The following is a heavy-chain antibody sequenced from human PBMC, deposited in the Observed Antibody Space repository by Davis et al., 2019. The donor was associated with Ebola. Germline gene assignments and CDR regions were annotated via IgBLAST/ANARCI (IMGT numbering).Heavy chain of an antibody. Sequence: GESLKISCAASGFTFSSYSMNWVRQAPGKGLEWVSYISSSSSTIYYADSVKGRFTIARDNAKNLLYLQMNSLRVEDTAVYYCVRDVTAGYFPNNGLEVWGQGTAVTVSS. J-gene: IGHJ6*02. V-gene: IGHV3-48*01. CDR2: ISSSSSTI. D-gene: IGHD2-15*01. CDR3: VRDVTAGYFPNNGLEV. CDR1: GFTFSSYS.